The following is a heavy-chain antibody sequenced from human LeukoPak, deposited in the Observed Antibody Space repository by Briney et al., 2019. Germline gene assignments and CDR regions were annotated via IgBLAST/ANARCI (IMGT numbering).Heavy chain of an antibody. Sequence: PSETLSLTCTVSGGSISSYYWSWIRQPAGKGLEWIGRIYTSESTNYNPSLKSRVTMSVDTSKNQFSLKLSSVTAADTAVYYCARWQYDSSGYRKIDCWGQGTLVTVSS. CDR3: ARWQYDSSGYRKIDC. V-gene: IGHV4-4*07. CDR1: GGSISSYY. CDR2: IYTSEST. D-gene: IGHD3-22*01. J-gene: IGHJ4*02.